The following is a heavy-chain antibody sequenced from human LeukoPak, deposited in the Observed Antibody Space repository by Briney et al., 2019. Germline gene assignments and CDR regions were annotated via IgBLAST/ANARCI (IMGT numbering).Heavy chain of an antibody. J-gene: IGHJ5*02. CDR1: GGTFSSYA. CDR3: ARHSDGGPGNWLDP. D-gene: IGHD5-24*01. V-gene: IGHV1-69*05. CDR2: IIPIFGTA. Sequence: GASVKVSCKASGGTFSSYAISWVRQAPGQGLEWMGGIIPIFGTANYAQKFQGRVTITTDESTSTAYMELSSLRSEDTAVYYCARHSDGGPGNWLDPWGQGTLVTVSS.